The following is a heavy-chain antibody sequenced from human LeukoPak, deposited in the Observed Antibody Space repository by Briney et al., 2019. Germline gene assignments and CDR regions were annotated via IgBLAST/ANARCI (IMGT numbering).Heavy chain of an antibody. CDR3: ARDRGVSADGTVGWFDP. CDR1: GFNFSSYW. V-gene: IGHV3-74*03. Sequence: GGSLRLSCAASGFNFSSYWMHWVRQAPGKGLVWVSRINTDGSNTKYADSVKGRFTISRDNAKKSLYLQMNSLRAEDTAVYHCARDRGVSADGTVGWFDPWGQGALVTVSP. CDR2: INTDGSNT. D-gene: IGHD6-13*01. J-gene: IGHJ5*02.